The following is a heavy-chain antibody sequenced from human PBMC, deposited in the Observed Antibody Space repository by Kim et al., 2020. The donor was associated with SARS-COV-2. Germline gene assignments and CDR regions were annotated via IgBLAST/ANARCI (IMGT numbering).Heavy chain of an antibody. Sequence: SVKVSCKASGGTFSSYAISWVRQAPGQGLEWMGGIIPIFGTANYAQKFQGRVTITADESTSTAYMELSSLRSEDTAVYYCARDGGSSNSFVGWFDPWGQRTLVTVSS. CDR1: GGTFSSYA. V-gene: IGHV1-69*13. J-gene: IGHJ5*02. CDR2: IIPIFGTA. CDR3: ARDGGSSNSFVGWFDP. D-gene: IGHD4-4*01.